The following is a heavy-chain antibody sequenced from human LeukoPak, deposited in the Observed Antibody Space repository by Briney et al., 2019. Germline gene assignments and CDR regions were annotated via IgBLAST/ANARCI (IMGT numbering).Heavy chain of an antibody. Sequence: PSETLSLTCTVSGGSISSYYWSWIRQPPGKGLEWIGYIYYSGSTDYNPSLKSRVTISLDTSNNQFSLKLSSVTAADTAVYYCARVREYYASGSYSHDYWGQGTLVTVSS. D-gene: IGHD3-10*01. CDR1: GGSISSYY. J-gene: IGHJ4*02. CDR2: IYYSGST. V-gene: IGHV4-59*01. CDR3: ARVREYYASGSYSHDY.